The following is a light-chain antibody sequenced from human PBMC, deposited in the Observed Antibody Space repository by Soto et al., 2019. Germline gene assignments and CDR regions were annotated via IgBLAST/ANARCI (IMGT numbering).Light chain of an antibody. CDR2: DSS. Sequence: EILMTQSPATLSVSPGERATLSCRASQSVSIYLAWYRQKPGQAPGLLIYDSSSRATGIAARFSGSGSGTDFTLTISSLEPEDSAVYYCQQRYNWPHTFGQGTKLEIK. CDR1: QSVSIY. CDR3: QQRYNWPHT. V-gene: IGKV3-11*01. J-gene: IGKJ2*01.